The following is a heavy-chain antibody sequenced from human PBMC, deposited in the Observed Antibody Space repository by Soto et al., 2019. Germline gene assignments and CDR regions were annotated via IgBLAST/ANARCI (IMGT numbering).Heavy chain of an antibody. D-gene: IGHD2-2*01. J-gene: IGHJ4*02. CDR3: ARLYACYEAFDY. Sequence: SETLSLTCSVSGGSINSGDYYWSWIRQSPGKGLEWIGYIYYSGSTYYNPSLKSRNTISIDTSKNQFFLDVDSVTAADTAVYYCARLYACYEAFDYWGQGTLVTVSS. CDR1: GGSINSGDYY. CDR2: IYYSGST. V-gene: IGHV4-30-4*02.